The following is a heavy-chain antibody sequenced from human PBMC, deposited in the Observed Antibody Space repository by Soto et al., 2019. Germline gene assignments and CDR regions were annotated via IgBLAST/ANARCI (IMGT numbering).Heavy chain of an antibody. CDR2: IYYSGST. CDR3: ARHDIHCSSISCYTAYFDY. V-gene: IGHV4-39*01. J-gene: IGHJ4*02. D-gene: IGHD2-2*02. CDR1: GGSIRSSSYY. Sequence: SETLSLTCTVSGGSIRSSSYYWGWLRQPPGKGMEWIGSIYYSGSTYYNPSLKSRVTISIDTSKNQFSLKLSSVTAADTAVYYCARHDIHCSSISCYTAYFDYWGQGTLVTVS.